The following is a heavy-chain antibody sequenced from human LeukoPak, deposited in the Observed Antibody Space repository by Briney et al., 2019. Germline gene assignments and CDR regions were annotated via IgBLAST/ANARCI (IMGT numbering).Heavy chain of an antibody. D-gene: IGHD3-22*01. J-gene: IGHJ4*02. Sequence: ASVKVSCKASGGTFSSYAISWVRQAPGQGLEWMGGIIPIFGTANYAQKFQGRVTITADESTSTAYMELSSLRSEDTAVYYCARDSADYYDSSGHDYWGQGTLVTVSS. V-gene: IGHV1-69*13. CDR2: IIPIFGTA. CDR3: ARDSADYYDSSGHDY. CDR1: GGTFSSYA.